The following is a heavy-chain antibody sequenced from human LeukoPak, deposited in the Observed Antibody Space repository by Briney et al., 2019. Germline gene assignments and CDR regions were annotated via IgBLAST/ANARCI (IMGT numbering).Heavy chain of an antibody. Sequence: ASVKVSCKASGYTFTSYAMNWVRQAPGQGLEWMGWINTNTGNPTYAQGFTGRFVFSLDTSVSTAYLQISSLKAEDTAVHYCARDTSVVVPAAIFDWGQGTLVTVSS. V-gene: IGHV7-4-1*02. J-gene: IGHJ4*02. CDR3: ARDTSVVVPAAIFD. D-gene: IGHD2-2*02. CDR1: GYTFTSYA. CDR2: INTNTGNP.